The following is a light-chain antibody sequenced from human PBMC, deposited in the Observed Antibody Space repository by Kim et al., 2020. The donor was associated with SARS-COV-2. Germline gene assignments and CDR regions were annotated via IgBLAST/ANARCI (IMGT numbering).Light chain of an antibody. CDR1: NANSVTNP. V-gene: IGLV1-44*01. Sequence: QSATISCSGSNANSVTNPVNCHQHFPGTAPKLLIYANDRRPSGVPDRFSVSQSGTSASLAISGRQSEDEADYYCATWVDSLNAWVFGGGTQLTVL. J-gene: IGLJ3*02. CDR3: ATWVDSLNAWV. CDR2: AND.